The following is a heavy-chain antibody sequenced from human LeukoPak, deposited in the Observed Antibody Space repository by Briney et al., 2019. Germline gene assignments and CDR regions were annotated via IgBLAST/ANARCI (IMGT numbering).Heavy chain of an antibody. Sequence: PGGSLRLSCAASGFTFSSYAMHWVRQAPGRGLEWVAVISDDGSNKYYADSVKGRFTISRDNSENTLSLQMNSLRAEDTAVYYCARDPSNSGSYYVLDYWGQGTLVTVSS. CDR1: GFTFSSYA. CDR3: ARDPSNSGSYYVLDY. J-gene: IGHJ4*02. D-gene: IGHD1-26*01. CDR2: ISDDGSNK. V-gene: IGHV3-30*04.